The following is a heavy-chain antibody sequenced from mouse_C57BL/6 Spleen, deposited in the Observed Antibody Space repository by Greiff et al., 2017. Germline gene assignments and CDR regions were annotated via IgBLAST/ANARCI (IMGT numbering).Heavy chain of an antibody. J-gene: IGHJ2*01. Sequence: VQLQQSGPELVKPGASVKITCKASGYAFSSSWMNWVKQRPGQGLEWIGRIYPGDGDTNYNGKFKGKATLTADKSSSTAYMQLSSLTSDDSAVYFCARRSNYFDYWGKGTTLTVSS. CDR1: GYAFSSSW. D-gene: IGHD5-1*01. CDR2: IYPGDGDT. V-gene: IGHV1-82*01. CDR3: ARRSNYFDY.